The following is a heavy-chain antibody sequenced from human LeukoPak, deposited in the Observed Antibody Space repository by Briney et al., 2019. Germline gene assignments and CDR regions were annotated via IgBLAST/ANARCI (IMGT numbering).Heavy chain of an antibody. J-gene: IGHJ3*01. Sequence: GGSLRLSCAASGFTFSSYGMSWVRQAPGKGLEWVSGTSGSGSSTYYADSVKGRFTISRDNSKNTVYLQMNSLRAEDTAVYYCAKAVYVNWFDAFDLWGQGTMVTVSP. CDR3: AKAVYVNWFDAFDL. CDR1: GFTFSSYG. CDR2: TSGSGSST. D-gene: IGHD2-8*01. V-gene: IGHV3-23*01.